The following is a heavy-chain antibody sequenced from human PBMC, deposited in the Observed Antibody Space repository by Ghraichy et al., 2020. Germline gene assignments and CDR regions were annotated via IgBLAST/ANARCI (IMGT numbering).Heavy chain of an antibody. CDR1: GFTFRDYG. J-gene: IGHJ4*02. CDR3: AKNFTYSDRSGYLSDF. Sequence: LSLTCEVSGFTFRDYGMHWVRQAPGKGLEWVALISYDGSDKYYTDSLRGRFTISRDNSKNTVYLQMNSLRPEDTAVYYCAKNFTYSDRSGYLSDFWGQGTLVTVSS. V-gene: IGHV3-30*18. CDR2: ISYDGSDK. D-gene: IGHD3-22*01.